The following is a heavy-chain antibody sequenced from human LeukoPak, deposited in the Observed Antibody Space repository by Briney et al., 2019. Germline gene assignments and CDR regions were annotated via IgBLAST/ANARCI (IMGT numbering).Heavy chain of an antibody. J-gene: IGHJ4*02. Sequence: PGRSLRLSCAASGFTLSSYAMQWLRQAPGKALEWVAVISYGGSNKYYADSVKGRFTISRDNSKNTLYLQMNSLRAEDTAVYYCARKKGSCPDYWGQGTLVTVSS. V-gene: IGHV3-30-3*01. D-gene: IGHD2-15*01. CDR1: GFTLSSYA. CDR3: ARKKGSCPDY. CDR2: ISYGGSNK.